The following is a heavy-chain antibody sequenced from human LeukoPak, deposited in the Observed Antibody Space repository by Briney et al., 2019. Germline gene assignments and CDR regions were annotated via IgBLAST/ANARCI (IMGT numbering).Heavy chain of an antibody. Sequence: GGSLRLSCAASGFTFSDHYMDWVRQAPGKGLEWVGRTRNKANSYTTEYAASVKGRFTISRDDSKNSLYLQMHSLKTQDTAVYYCVRVYYFDGSGYYSDSWGQGTLVTVSS. CDR1: GFTFSDHY. CDR2: TRNKANSYTT. V-gene: IGHV3-72*01. CDR3: VRVYYFDGSGYYSDS. D-gene: IGHD3-22*01. J-gene: IGHJ4*02.